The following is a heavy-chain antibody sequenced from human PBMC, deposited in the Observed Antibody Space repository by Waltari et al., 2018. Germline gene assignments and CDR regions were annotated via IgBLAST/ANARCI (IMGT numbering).Heavy chain of an antibody. J-gene: IGHJ1*01. CDR1: GGSISSHY. V-gene: IGHV4-59*11. D-gene: IGHD3-3*01. Sequence: QVQLQESGPGLVKPSETLSLTCTVSGGSISSHYWSWIRQPPGKGLEWIGYIYYSGSTNYNPSPKSRVTISVDTSKNQFSLKLSSVTAADTAVYYCAGGGYDFWSVYYRAEYFQHWGQGTLVTVSS. CDR2: IYYSGST. CDR3: AGGGYDFWSVYYRAEYFQH.